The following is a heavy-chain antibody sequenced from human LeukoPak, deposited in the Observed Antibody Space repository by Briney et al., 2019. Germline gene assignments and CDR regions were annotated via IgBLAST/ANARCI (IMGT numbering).Heavy chain of an antibody. V-gene: IGHV4-59*08. CDR2: IYYSGST. Sequence: SETLSLTCTVSGGSISSYYWSWIRQPPGKGLEWIGYIYYSGSTNYNPSLKSRVTISVDTSKNQFSLKLSSVTAADTAVYYCARHGSGYAFDYWGQGTLVTVSS. D-gene: IGHD3-22*01. J-gene: IGHJ4*02. CDR3: ARHGSGYAFDY. CDR1: GGSISSYY.